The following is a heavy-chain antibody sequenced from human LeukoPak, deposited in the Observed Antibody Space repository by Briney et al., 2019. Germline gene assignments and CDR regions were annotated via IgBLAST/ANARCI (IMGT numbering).Heavy chain of an antibody. CDR3: ARAHNWNDV. CDR1: GGSFSGYY. CDR2: INHSGST. J-gene: IGHJ5*02. Sequence: SETLSLTCAVYGGSFSGYYWSWIRQPPGKGLEWIGEINHSGSTNYNPSLKSRVTISVDTSKNQFSLKLSSVTAADTAVHYCARAHNWNDVWGQGTLVTVSS. V-gene: IGHV4-34*01.